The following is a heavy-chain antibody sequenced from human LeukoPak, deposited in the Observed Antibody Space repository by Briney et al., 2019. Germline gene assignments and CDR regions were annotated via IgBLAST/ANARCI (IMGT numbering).Heavy chain of an antibody. CDR3: ARALWVGGYFDY. CDR2: LSYDGSTE. J-gene: IGHJ4*02. Sequence: GGSLRLSCAASGLNFRSSAMHWVRQAPGKGLQWVALLSYDGSTEYHADSVKGRFTISRDTSKNTLYLQMNSLRAEDTAVYYCARALWVGGYFDYWGQGTRVTVSS. V-gene: IGHV3-30*04. D-gene: IGHD3-10*01. CDR1: GLNFRSSA.